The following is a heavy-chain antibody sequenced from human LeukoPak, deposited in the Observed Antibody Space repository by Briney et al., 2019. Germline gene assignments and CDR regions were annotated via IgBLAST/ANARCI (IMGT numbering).Heavy chain of an antibody. CDR3: ARGPAYYVWGSYRSRPLDY. J-gene: IGHJ4*02. D-gene: IGHD3-16*02. CDR1: GGSFGGYY. CDR2: INHSGST. Sequence: SETLSLTCAVYGGSFGGYYWSWIRQPPGKGLEWIGEINHSGSTNYNPSLKSRVTISVDTSKNQFSLKLSSVTAADTAVYYCARGPAYYVWGSYRSRPLDYWGQGTLVTVSS. V-gene: IGHV4-34*01.